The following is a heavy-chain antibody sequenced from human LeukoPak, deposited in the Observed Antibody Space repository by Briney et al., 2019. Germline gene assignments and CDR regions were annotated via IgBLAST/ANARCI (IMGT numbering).Heavy chain of an antibody. CDR2: INAGNGNT. CDR1: GYTFTSYA. CDR3: ARDYDSSGYYPGYFDY. D-gene: IGHD3-22*01. J-gene: IGHJ4*02. Sequence: ASVKVSCKASGYTFTSYAMHWVRQAPGQRLEWMGWINAGNGNTKYSQKFQGRVTITRGTSASTAYMELSSLRSEDTAVYYCARDYDSSGYYPGYFDYWGQGTLVTVSS. V-gene: IGHV1-3*01.